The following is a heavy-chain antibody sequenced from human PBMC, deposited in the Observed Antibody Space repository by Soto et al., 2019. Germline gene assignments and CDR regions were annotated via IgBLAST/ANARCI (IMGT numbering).Heavy chain of an antibody. J-gene: IGHJ6*02. Sequence: QVQLVQSGAEVKKPGASVKVSCRASGYTFTTYAIHWVRQAPGRGLEWMGWINAGNGNTKFSQKFQGRVTITMDTYASTAYMELSSLRSEDTAVYYCAREAPYLGSGIYGDGMDVWGQGTTVTVSS. CDR3: AREAPYLGSGIYGDGMDV. CDR1: GYTFTTYA. V-gene: IGHV1-3*01. CDR2: INAGNGNT. D-gene: IGHD3-10*01.